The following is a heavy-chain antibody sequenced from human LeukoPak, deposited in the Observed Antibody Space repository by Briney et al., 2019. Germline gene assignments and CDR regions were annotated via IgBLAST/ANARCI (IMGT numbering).Heavy chain of an antibody. D-gene: IGHD3-22*01. CDR1: GGSISSYY. V-gene: IGHV4-4*09. CDR2: IYTSGST. CDR3: ARLGYYDSCGYYYASFDY. Sequence: SETLSLTCTVSGGSISSYYWSWIRQPPGKGLEWIGYIYTSGSTNYNPSLKSRVTISVDTSKNQFSLKLSSVTAADTAVYYCARLGYYDSCGYYYASFDYWGQGTLVTVSS. J-gene: IGHJ4*02.